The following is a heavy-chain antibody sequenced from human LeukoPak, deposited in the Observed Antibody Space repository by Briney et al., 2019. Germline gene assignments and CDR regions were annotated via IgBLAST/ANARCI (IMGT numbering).Heavy chain of an antibody. V-gene: IGHV4-59*07. J-gene: IGHJ4*02. CDR2: IYYSGNS. CDR3: ATRSTGVAATFDS. Sequence: SDTLALTCTFSGRSIRRYYWRWIRQPPGKGREGIGYIYYSGNSNYNPSLKSRVTISADTSKNESSLKLSSVTAADTAVYYCATRSTGVAATFDSWGQGALVTVSS. D-gene: IGHD2-15*01. CDR1: GRSIRRYY.